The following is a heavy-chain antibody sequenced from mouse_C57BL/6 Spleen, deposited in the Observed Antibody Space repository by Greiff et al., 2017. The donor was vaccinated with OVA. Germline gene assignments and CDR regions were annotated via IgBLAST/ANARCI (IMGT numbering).Heavy chain of an antibody. Sequence: EVQGVESGGDLVKPGGSLKLSCAASGFTFSSYGMSWVRQTPDMRLEWVATISSGGSYTYYPDSVKGRFTISRDNAKNTLYLQMSSLKSEDTAMYYCAREGVTTVVVFDYWGQGTTLTVSS. CDR2: ISSGGSYT. D-gene: IGHD1-1*01. CDR1: GFTFSSYG. J-gene: IGHJ2*01. V-gene: IGHV5-6*01. CDR3: AREGVTTVVVFDY.